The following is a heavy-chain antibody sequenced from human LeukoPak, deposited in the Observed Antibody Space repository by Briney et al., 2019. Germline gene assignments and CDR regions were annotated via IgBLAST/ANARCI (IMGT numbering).Heavy chain of an antibody. J-gene: IGHJ4*02. CDR2: ISNSNSYI. CDR3: ARGRDYGDFEIDY. D-gene: IGHD4-17*01. CDR1: GFSFSSYS. V-gene: IGHV3-21*01. Sequence: GGSLRLSCAASGFSFSSYSMNWVRQAPGKGLEWVSSISNSNSYIYYADSVKGRFPISRDNAKNSLYLQMNSLRVEDTAVYYCARGRDYGDFEIDYWGQGTLVTVSS.